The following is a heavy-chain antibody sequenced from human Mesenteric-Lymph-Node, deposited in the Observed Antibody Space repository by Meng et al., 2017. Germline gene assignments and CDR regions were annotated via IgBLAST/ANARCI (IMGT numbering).Heavy chain of an antibody. CDR3: ARASYGSGSPLGESWFDP. V-gene: IGHV4-34*01. CDR1: GGSFSGYY. J-gene: IGHJ5*02. Sequence: QVRLQQWGAGLLKPSGTLSLTCAVYGGSFSGYYWSWIRQHPGKGLEWIGYIHDSGSTYYNPSLKSRVTISADTSKNQFSLKLSSVTAADTAVYYCARASYGSGSPLGESWFDPWGQGTLVTVSS. D-gene: IGHD3-10*01. CDR2: IHDSGST.